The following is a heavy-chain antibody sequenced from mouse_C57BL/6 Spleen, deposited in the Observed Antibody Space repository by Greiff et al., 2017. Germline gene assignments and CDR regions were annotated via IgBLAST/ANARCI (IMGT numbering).Heavy chain of an antibody. CDR1: GYTFTSYT. V-gene: IGHV1-4*01. CDR3: ARSYGSSNWYFDV. CDR2: INPSSGYT. J-gene: IGHJ1*03. Sequence: QVQLKQSGAELARPGASVKMSCKASGYTFTSYTMHWVKQRPGQGLEWIGYINPSSGYTKYNQKFKDKATLTADKSSSTAYMQLNSLTSEDSAVYYCARSYGSSNWYFDVWGTGTTVTVSS. D-gene: IGHD1-1*01.